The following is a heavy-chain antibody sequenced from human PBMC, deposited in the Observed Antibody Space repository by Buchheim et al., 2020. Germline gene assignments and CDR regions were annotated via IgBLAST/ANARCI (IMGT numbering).Heavy chain of an antibody. CDR2: ISSDGSIS. Sequence: VQLLESGGGLVQPGGSLRLSCAASGFTFSSYAMSWVRQAPGKGLECVTVISSDGSISYYTDSVKGRFTISRDNSKNTLYLQMTSLRPEDTAVYYCARDLGLGATLGTPDYWGQGTL. CDR1: GFTFSSYA. D-gene: IGHD1-26*01. V-gene: IGHV3-30-3*01. CDR3: ARDLGLGATLGTPDY. J-gene: IGHJ4*02.